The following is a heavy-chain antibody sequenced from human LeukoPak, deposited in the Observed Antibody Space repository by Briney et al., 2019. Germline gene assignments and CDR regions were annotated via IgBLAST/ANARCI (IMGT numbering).Heavy chain of an antibody. D-gene: IGHD5-18*01. CDR2: ISSSGDTI. CDR1: GFSFSDNF. CDR3: ARGGYGWTFKQ. J-gene: IGHJ4*02. Sequence: PGGSLRLSCTASGFSFSDNFMGWIRQAPGKGLEWVSYISSSGDTIHYLDAVKGRFSISRDNSKRSLYLQMSRLRVDDTAAYYCARGGYGWTFKQWGQGTLVSVSS. V-gene: IGHV3-11*01.